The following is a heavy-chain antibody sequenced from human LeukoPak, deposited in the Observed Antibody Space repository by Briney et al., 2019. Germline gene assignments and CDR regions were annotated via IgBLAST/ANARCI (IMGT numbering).Heavy chain of an antibody. CDR3: AHRPAPYISGWSSTFVY. Sequence: SGPTLVNPTQTLTLTCTFSGFSFSTSGVGVGWIRQPPGKALEWLALIYWDDDKRYSPSLKSRLTITKDTSKNQVVLTMTNMDPVDTATYYCAHRPAPYISGWSSTFVYWGQGTLVTVSS. CDR1: GFSFSTSGVG. J-gene: IGHJ4*02. V-gene: IGHV2-5*02. CDR2: IYWDDDK. D-gene: IGHD6-19*01.